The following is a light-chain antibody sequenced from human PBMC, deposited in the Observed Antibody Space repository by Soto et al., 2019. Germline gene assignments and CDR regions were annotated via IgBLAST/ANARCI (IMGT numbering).Light chain of an antibody. CDR3: QVWDSSSDHYV. Sequence: SCQRHQPPSVSVAPGQTARITCGGHNIGSKSVHWYQQKPGQAPVLVVYDDSDRPSGIPERFSGSNSGNTATLTISRVEAGDEADYYCQVWDSSSDHYVFGTGTKVTVL. CDR1: NIGSKS. CDR2: DDS. J-gene: IGLJ1*01. V-gene: IGLV3-21*02.